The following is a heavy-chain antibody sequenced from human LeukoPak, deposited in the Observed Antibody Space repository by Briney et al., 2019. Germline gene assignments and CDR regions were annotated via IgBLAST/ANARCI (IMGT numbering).Heavy chain of an antibody. V-gene: IGHV7-4-1*02. J-gene: IGHJ4*02. Sequence: ASVKASCKTSGYTFSTYAMNWVRQAPGQGLEWMGWINTNTGNPTYAQGFTGRFVFSLDTSVSTAYLQISSLKAEDTAVYYCARDPSSTAPHWGQGTLVTVSS. D-gene: IGHD4-17*01. CDR3: ARDPSSTAPH. CDR1: GYTFSTYA. CDR2: INTNTGNP.